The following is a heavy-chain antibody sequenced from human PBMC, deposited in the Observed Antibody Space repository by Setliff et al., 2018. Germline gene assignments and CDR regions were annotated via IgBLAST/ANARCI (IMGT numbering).Heavy chain of an antibody. V-gene: IGHV3-23*01. D-gene: IGHD2-15*01. CDR2: ISGSGYST. J-gene: IGHJ4*02. Sequence: GGSLRLSCAASGFTFRSYAMGWVRQSPGKGLEWVSVISGSGYSTYYADSVKGRFTTSRDNSKNTVFLQMNSLRAEDTAIYYSAKGTLASCNGPSCYPLDYWGQGTLVTVSS. CDR1: GFTFRSYA. CDR3: AKGTLASCNGPSCYPLDY.